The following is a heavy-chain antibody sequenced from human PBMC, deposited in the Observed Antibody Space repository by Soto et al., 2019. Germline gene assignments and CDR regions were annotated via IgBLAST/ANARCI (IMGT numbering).Heavy chain of an antibody. Sequence: EVRLVESGGGLVQPGGSLRLSCAASGFTFSSYAMHWVRQAPGKGLECVSAITSSGGNTDYASSVKGRLTISRDNSKNTLYLQMGSLRAEDMAVYYCARRIPFGYGMDVWGQGTTVTVSS. D-gene: IGHD2-21*01. CDR2: ITSSGGNT. J-gene: IGHJ6*02. V-gene: IGHV3-64*01. CDR3: ARRIPFGYGMDV. CDR1: GFTFSSYA.